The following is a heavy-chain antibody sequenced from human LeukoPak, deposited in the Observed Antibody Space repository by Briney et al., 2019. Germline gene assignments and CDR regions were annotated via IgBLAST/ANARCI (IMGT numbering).Heavy chain of an antibody. V-gene: IGHV3-30*04. CDR2: ISYDGSNK. CDR3: ARDSHDYSYYYMDV. J-gene: IGHJ6*03. Sequence: WGSLRLSCAASGFTFSSYAMRWVRQAPGKGLEWVAVISYDGSNKYYADSVKGRFTISRDNSKNTLYLQMNSLRAEDTAVYYCARDSHDYSYYYMDVWGKGTTVTVSS. CDR1: GFTFSSYA.